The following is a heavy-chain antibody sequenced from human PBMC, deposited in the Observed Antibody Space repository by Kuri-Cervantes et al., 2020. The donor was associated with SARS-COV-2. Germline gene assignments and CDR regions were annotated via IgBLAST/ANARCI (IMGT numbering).Heavy chain of an antibody. J-gene: IGHJ5*02. CDR1: GCTFSSYA. Sequence: SVKVSCKASGCTFSSYAISWVRQAPGQGLEWMGRIIPILGIANYAQKFQGRVTITADKSTSTAYMELSSLRSEDTAVYYCARDRWDIVVDPRRWFDPWGQGTLVTVSS. CDR2: IIPILGIA. V-gene: IGHV1-69*04. CDR3: ARDRWDIVVDPRRWFDP. D-gene: IGHD2-15*01.